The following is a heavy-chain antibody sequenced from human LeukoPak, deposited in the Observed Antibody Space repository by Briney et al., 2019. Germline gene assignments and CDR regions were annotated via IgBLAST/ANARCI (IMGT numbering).Heavy chain of an antibody. D-gene: IGHD5-12*01. CDR3: ARGKVYYYYDY. V-gene: IGHV3-53*01. CDR1: GFPFRSNY. CDR2: LHSSGDT. J-gene: IGHJ4*02. Sequence: PGGSLRVSCVASGFPFRSNYMTWVRQAPGKGLEWVSVLHSSGDTYYADSVKGRFTISRDDSKNTLYLEMNSLRAEDTAVYYCARGKVYYYYDYWGQGTLVTVSS.